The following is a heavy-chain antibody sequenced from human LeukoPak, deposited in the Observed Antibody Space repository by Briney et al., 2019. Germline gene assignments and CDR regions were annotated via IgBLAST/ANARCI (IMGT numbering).Heavy chain of an antibody. Sequence: PGGSLRLSCAASGFTFSNYAMSWVRQAPDKGLEWVSAIRGTGDNTYYADSVKGRFTISRDNSKNTLFLQMNSLRAEDTAVYYCAKELGYSGSYFSRGAFDIWGQGTMVTVSS. CDR2: IRGTGDNT. D-gene: IGHD1-26*01. J-gene: IGHJ3*02. CDR1: GFTFSNYA. V-gene: IGHV3-23*01. CDR3: AKELGYSGSYFSRGAFDI.